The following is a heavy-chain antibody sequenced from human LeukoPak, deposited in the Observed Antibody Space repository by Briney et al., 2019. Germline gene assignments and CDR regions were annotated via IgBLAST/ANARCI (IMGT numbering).Heavy chain of an antibody. Sequence: ASVKVSCKASGYTFTSYDINWVRQATGQGLEWMGWMNPNSGNTGYAQKFQGRVTMTRNTSISTAYMELSSLRSEDTAVYYCARQEATFCTTTSCYSPFNYYYGMDVWGQGTTVTVSS. D-gene: IGHD2-2*01. CDR1: GYTFTSYD. CDR2: MNPNSGNT. J-gene: IGHJ6*02. CDR3: ARQEATFCTTTSCYSPFNYYYGMDV. V-gene: IGHV1-8*01.